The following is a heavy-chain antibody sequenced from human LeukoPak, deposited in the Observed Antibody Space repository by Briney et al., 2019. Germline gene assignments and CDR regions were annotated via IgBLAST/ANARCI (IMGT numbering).Heavy chain of an antibody. CDR3: ARDSPDHSGSYLTEFDY. V-gene: IGHV3-21*01. D-gene: IGHD1-26*01. Sequence: PGGSLRLSCAASGVTFSSYSMNWVRQAPGKGLEWVSSISSSSSYIYYADSVKGRFTISRDNAKISLYLQMNSLRAEDTAVYYCARDSPDHSGSYLTEFDYWGQGTMVTVSS. J-gene: IGHJ4*02. CDR1: GVTFSSYS. CDR2: ISSSSSYI.